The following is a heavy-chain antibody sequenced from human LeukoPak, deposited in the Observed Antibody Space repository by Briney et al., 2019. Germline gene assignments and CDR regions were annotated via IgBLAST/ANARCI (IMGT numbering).Heavy chain of an antibody. CDR3: ARDLSSTSNWELDY. V-gene: IGHV1-2*06. Sequence: ASVKVSCKASGYTFIDYFIHWVRQAPGQGLEWMGRINSNSGGTEYAQKFRGRVTMTRDTSISTAYMELSRLTSDDTAVYYCARDLSSTSNWELDYWGQGALVTVSS. J-gene: IGHJ4*02. CDR2: INSNSGGT. CDR1: GYTFIDYF. D-gene: IGHD7-27*01.